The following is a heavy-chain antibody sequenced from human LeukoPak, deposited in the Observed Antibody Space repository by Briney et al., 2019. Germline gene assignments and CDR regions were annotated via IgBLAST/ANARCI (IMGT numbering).Heavy chain of an antibody. V-gene: IGHV4-39*01. CDR1: GASVSGSNYY. D-gene: IGHD3-9*01. J-gene: IGHJ4*02. CDR3: ARGGYYDILTGSPPRFDY. Sequence: SETLSLTCAVSGASVSGSNYYWGWIRQPPGKGLEWIGNIYSSGSTYYNASLQSRVTISIDTSKNQFSLRLNSVTAADTAVYYCARGGYYDILTGSPPRFDYWGQGTLVTVSS. CDR2: IYSSGST.